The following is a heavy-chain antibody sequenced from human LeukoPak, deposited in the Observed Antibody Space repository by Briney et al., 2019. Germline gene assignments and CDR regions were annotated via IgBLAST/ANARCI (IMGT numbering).Heavy chain of an antibody. V-gene: IGHV4-34*01. CDR1: GGSFSGYY. CDR3: ARSKRGNLYCSGGSCYSFWFDP. Sequence: SETLSLTCAVYGGSFSGYYWSWIRQPPGKGLEWIGEINHSGSTNYNPSLKSRVTISVDRSKNQFSLKLSSVTAADTAVYYCARSKRGNLYCSGGSCYSFWFDPWGQGTLVTVSS. J-gene: IGHJ5*02. D-gene: IGHD2-15*01. CDR2: INHSGST.